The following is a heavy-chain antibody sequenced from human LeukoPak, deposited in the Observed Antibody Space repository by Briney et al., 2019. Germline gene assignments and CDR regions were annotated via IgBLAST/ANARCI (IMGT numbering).Heavy chain of an antibody. V-gene: IGHV4-38-2*01. CDR3: ARRGITYSTSFFAY. Sequence: SETLSLTCAVSGYSISSGYYWGWIRQPPGKGLEWIGSVFYSGNTYYNPSLKSRVTISVDTSKNQFSLNFYSVTAADTATYYCARRGITYSTSFFAYWGQGTLVTVSS. CDR1: GYSISSGYY. D-gene: IGHD6-13*01. CDR2: VFYSGNT. J-gene: IGHJ4*02.